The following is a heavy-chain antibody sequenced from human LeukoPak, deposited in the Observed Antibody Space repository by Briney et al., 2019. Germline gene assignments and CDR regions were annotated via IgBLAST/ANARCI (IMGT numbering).Heavy chain of an antibody. D-gene: IGHD3-9*01. J-gene: IGHJ5*02. CDR1: GFTFSSYA. V-gene: IGHV3-23*01. Sequence: PGGSLKLSCAASGFTFSSYAMSWVRQAPGKGLEWVSAISGSGGSTYYADSVKGRFTISRDNSKNTLYLQMNSLRAEDTAVYYCAKAGLRYFDWLPNWFDPWGQGTLVTVSS. CDR2: ISGSGGST. CDR3: AKAGLRYFDWLPNWFDP.